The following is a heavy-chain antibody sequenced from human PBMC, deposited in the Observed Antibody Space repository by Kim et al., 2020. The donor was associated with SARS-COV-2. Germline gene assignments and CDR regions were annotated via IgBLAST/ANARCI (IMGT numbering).Heavy chain of an antibody. CDR2: IWYDGSNK. J-gene: IGHJ4*02. CDR3: AREELGDYDILTGYSLGPLRY. D-gene: IGHD3-9*01. V-gene: IGHV3-33*01. Sequence: GGSLRLSCAASGFTFSSYGMHWVRQAPGKGLEWVAVIWYDGSNKYYADSVKGRFTISRDNSKNTLYLQMNSLRAEDTAVYYCAREELGDYDILTGYSLGPLRYWGQGTLVTVSS. CDR1: GFTFSSYG.